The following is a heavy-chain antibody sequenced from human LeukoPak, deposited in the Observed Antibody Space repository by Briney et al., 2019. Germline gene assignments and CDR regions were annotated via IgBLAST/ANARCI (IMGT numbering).Heavy chain of an antibody. D-gene: IGHD3-10*01. V-gene: IGHV3-23*01. CDR3: AKGQYGSGSYYTGGFDY. Sequence: PGGSLRLSCAASGLTFSSYAMSWVRQAPGKGLEWVSAISGSGGSTYYADSVKGRFTISRDNSKNTLYLQMNSLRAEDTAVYYCAKGQYGSGSYYTGGFDYWGQGTLVTVSS. CDR2: ISGSGGST. CDR1: GLTFSSYA. J-gene: IGHJ4*02.